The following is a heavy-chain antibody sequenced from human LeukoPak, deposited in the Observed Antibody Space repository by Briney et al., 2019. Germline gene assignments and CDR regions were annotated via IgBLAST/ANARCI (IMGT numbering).Heavy chain of an antibody. J-gene: IGHJ3*02. D-gene: IGHD3-22*01. CDR2: IHYSGRT. V-gene: IGHV4-39*01. CDR1: GGSISINNYY. CDR3: ANYYSGHAFDI. Sequence: PSETLSLTCIVSGGSISINNYYWGWIRQPPGKGLEWIGSIHYSGRTYYNPSLESRVTISVDTSKNQFSLKLSSVTAADTSIYYCANYYSGHAFDIWGQGTMVTVSS.